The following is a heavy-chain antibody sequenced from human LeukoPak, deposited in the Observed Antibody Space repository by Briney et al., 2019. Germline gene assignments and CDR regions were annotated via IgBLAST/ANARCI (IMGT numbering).Heavy chain of an antibody. CDR1: GGSFSGYY. CDR3: ASRYVRFGSPRY. CDR2: INHSGST. D-gene: IGHD3-10*01. V-gene: IGHV4-34*01. Sequence: SETLSLTCAVYGGSFSGYYWSWLRQPPGKGLEWIGEINHSGSTNYNPSLKSRVTISVDTSKNQFSLKLSSVTAADTAVYYCASRYVRFGSPRYWGQGTLVTVSS. J-gene: IGHJ4*02.